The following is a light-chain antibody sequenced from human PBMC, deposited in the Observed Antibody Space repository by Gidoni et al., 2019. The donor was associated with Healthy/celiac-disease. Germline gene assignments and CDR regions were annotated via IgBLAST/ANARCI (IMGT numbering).Light chain of an antibody. V-gene: IGKV3D-20*01. CDR3: QQYGSSPDT. CDR1: QSVSSSY. CDR2: DAS. J-gene: IGKJ5*01. Sequence: EIVLTKSPATLSLSPGERATLSCGASQSVSSSYLAWYQQKPGLAPRLLIYDASSRATGIPDSFSGSVSGTDFTLTISRLEPEYFAVYYCQQYGSSPDTFGQGTRLEIK.